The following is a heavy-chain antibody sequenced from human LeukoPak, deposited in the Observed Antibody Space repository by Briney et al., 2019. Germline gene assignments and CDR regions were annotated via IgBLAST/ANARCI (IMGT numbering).Heavy chain of an antibody. CDR2: ISSSSSYI. V-gene: IGHV3-21*01. CDR1: GFTFSTYS. CDR3: ARGLPEDGYNSHYFDY. D-gene: IGHD5-24*01. Sequence: PGGSLRLSCVDSGFTFSTYSMNWVRQAPGKGLEWASSISSSSSYIYYADSVKGRFTISRDNAKNSLYLQMNSLRAEDTAVYYCARGLPEDGYNSHYFDYWGQGTLVTVSS. J-gene: IGHJ4*02.